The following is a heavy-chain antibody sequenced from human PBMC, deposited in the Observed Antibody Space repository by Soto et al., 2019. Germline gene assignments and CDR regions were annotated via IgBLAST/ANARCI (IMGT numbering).Heavy chain of an antibody. CDR1: GYTFSSIG. J-gene: IGHJ4*02. CDR3: ARDLGQQLVSEGGY. V-gene: IGHV1-69*13. CDR2: IIPIFGTA. D-gene: IGHD6-13*01. Sequence: QIQLVQSGAEVKKPGASVKVSCKASGYTFSSIGISWVRQAPGQGLEWMGGIIPIFGTANYAQKFQGRVTITADESTSTAYMELSSLRSEDTAVYYCARDLGQQLVSEGGYWGQGTLVTVSS.